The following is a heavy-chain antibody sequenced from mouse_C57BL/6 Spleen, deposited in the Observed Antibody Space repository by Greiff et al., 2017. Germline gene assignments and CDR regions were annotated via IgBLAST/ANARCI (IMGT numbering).Heavy chain of an antibody. CDR1: GYSITSGYY. V-gene: IGHV3-6*01. CDR2: ISYDGSN. CDR3: ARDDYDDDGVFAY. J-gene: IGHJ3*01. D-gene: IGHD2-4*01. Sequence: VQLQQSGPGLVKPSQSLSLSCSVTGYSITSGYYWNWIRQFPGNNLEWMGYISYDGSNHYNPSLKKRISITRDTSKNQFFLKLNSVTDADTATYYSARDDYDDDGVFAYWGQGTLVTVSA.